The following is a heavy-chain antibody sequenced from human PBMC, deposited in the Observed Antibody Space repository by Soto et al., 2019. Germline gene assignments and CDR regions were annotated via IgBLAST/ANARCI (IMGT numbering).Heavy chain of an antibody. V-gene: IGHV3-7*01. D-gene: IGHD6-6*01. CDR3: ARDPFEYSSSRSIADY. CDR2: IKQDGSEK. CDR1: GFTFSSYW. J-gene: IGHJ4*02. Sequence: PGGSLRLSCAASGFTFSSYWMSWVRQAPGKGLEWVANIKQDGSEKYYVDSVKGRFTISRDNAKNSLYLQMNSLRAEDTAVYYCARDPFEYSSSRSIADYWGQGTLVTVSS.